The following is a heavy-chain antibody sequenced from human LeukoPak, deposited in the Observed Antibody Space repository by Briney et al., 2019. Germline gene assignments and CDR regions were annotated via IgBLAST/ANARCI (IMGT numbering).Heavy chain of an antibody. CDR3: ASELQYYDYVWGSYRYGMDV. CDR1: GFTVSSNY. D-gene: IGHD3-16*02. J-gene: IGHJ6*02. V-gene: IGHV3-53*01. Sequence: SGGSLRLSCAASGFTVSSNYMSWVRQAPGKGLEWVPVIYSGGSTYYADSVKGRFTISRDNAKNSLFLQMNSLRAEDTAVYYCASELQYYDYVWGSYRYGMDVWGQGTTVTVSS. CDR2: IYSGGST.